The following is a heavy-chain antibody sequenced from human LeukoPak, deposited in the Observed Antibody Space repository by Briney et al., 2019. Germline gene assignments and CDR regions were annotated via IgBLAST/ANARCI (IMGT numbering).Heavy chain of an antibody. CDR1: GGSFSGYY. Sequence: SETLSLTCAVYGGSFSGYYWSWIRQPPGKGLEWIGEINHSGSTNYNPSLKSRVTILVDTSKNQFSLKLSSVTAADTAVYYCARGWVVGATIDYWGQGTLVTVSS. CDR2: INHSGST. D-gene: IGHD1-26*01. CDR3: ARGWVVGATIDY. V-gene: IGHV4-34*01. J-gene: IGHJ4*02.